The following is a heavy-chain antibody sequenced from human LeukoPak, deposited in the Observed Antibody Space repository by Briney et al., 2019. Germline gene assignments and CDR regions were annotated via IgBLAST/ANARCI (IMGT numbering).Heavy chain of an antibody. CDR3: ARTRGFSGPEYYYMDV. Sequence: GGSLRLSCAASGFTFSSYWMSWVRQAPGKGLEWVANIKQDGSEKYYVDSVKGRFTISRDNAKNSLYLQMNSLRAEDTAFYYCARTRGFSGPEYYYMDVWGKGTTVTVSS. V-gene: IGHV3-7*03. CDR2: IKQDGSEK. CDR1: GFTFSSYW. J-gene: IGHJ6*03. D-gene: IGHD5-12*01.